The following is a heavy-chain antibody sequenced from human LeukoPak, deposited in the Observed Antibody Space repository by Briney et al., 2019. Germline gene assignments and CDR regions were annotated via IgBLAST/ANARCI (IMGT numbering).Heavy chain of an antibody. CDR2: FSGSSGNT. V-gene: IGHV3-23*01. J-gene: IGHJ4*02. CDR1: GFTFSNYI. D-gene: IGHD6-19*01. Sequence: GGSLRLSCAASGFTFSNYIMNWVRQAPGKGLEWVFSFSGSSGNTYYADSVKGRFTISTDNSKNTLYLQMNSLRAEDTAVYYCAKDLKTVAGGTFDYWGQGTLVTVSS. CDR3: AKDLKTVAGGTFDY.